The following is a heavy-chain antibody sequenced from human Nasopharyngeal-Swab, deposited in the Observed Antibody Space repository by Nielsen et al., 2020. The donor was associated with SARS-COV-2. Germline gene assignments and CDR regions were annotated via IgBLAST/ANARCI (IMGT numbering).Heavy chain of an antibody. D-gene: IGHD3-22*01. J-gene: IGHJ3*02. CDR3: ARDRFSYYYDSSGYFDAFDI. CDR2: INTNTGNP. Sequence: ASVNVSCKASGYTFTSYAMNWVRQAPGQGLEWMGWINTNTGNPTYAQGFTGRFVFSLDTSVSTAYLQISSLKAEDTAVYYCARDRFSYYYDSSGYFDAFDIWGQGTMVTVSS. CDR1: GYTFTSYA. V-gene: IGHV7-4-1*02.